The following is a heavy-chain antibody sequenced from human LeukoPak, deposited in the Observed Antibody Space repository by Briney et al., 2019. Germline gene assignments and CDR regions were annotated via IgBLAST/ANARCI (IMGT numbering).Heavy chain of an antibody. CDR1: GFTFSSYW. D-gene: IGHD6-13*01. CDR2: IRQDGSEK. CDR3: ARDLSSRDAY. V-gene: IGHV3-7*03. Sequence: GGSLRLSCEASGFTFSSYWMNWVRQAPGKGLEWVANIRQDGSEKRYVDSVKGRFSISRDNAKNSLYLQMSSLRAEDTAVYYCARDLSSRDAYWGQGTPVTVSS. J-gene: IGHJ4*02.